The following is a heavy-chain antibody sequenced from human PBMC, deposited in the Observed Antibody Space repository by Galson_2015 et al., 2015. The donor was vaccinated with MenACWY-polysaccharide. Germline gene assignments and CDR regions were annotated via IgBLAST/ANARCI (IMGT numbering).Heavy chain of an antibody. D-gene: IGHD6-19*01. V-gene: IGHV4-59*01. CDR2: INYSGST. J-gene: IGHJ2*01. Sequence: ETLSLTCPVSGGSISIYYCNWIRQPPGKGLEWVGYINYSGSTNHNPSLKSRVTMSVDTSKNQFSLNLTSVTDADTAVYYCARAIAVAGQRRDFDLWGRGTLVTVSS. CDR1: GGSISIYY. CDR3: ARAIAVAGQRRDFDL.